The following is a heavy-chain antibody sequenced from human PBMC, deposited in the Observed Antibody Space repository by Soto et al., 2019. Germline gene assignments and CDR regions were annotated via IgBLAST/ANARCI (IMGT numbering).Heavy chain of an antibody. V-gene: IGHV5-51*01. CDR3: AIRLAIDYYDSSGYYYAVSYFDY. J-gene: IGHJ4*02. CDR1: GYSFTSYW. CDR2: IYPGDSDT. Sequence: GESLKISCKGSGYSFTSYWIVWVRQMPGKGLEWMGIIYPGDSDTRYSPSFQGQVTISADKSISTAYLQWSSLKASDTAMYYCAIRLAIDYYDSSGYYYAVSYFDYWGQGTLVTVSS. D-gene: IGHD3-22*01.